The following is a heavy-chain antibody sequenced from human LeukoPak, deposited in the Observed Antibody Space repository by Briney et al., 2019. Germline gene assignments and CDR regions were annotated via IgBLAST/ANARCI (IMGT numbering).Heavy chain of an antibody. CDR3: ARKSPLTGDFEY. V-gene: IGHV1-8*01. Sequence: GASVKVSCKASGYTFTSYDINWVRQATGQGLEWLGWMNPNSGNTGYAQRFQGRVTMTRDTSISTAYMELNSLRSEDTAVYYCARKSPLTGDFEYWGLGTLVTVSS. D-gene: IGHD7-27*01. CDR2: MNPNSGNT. J-gene: IGHJ4*02. CDR1: GYTFTSYD.